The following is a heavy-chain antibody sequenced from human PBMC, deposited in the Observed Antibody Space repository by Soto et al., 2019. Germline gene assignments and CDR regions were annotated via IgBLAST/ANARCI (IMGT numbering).Heavy chain of an antibody. CDR2: IYYSGST. D-gene: IGHD3-3*01. Sequence: PSETLSLTCTVSGGSISSSTYYWGWIRQPPGKVLEWIGSIYYSGSTYYNPSLKSRVTISVDTSKNQFSLKLSSVTAADTAVYYCARGPTPRVVTFDYWGQGTLVTVSS. CDR3: ARGPTPRVVTFDY. V-gene: IGHV4-39*01. CDR1: GGSISSSTYY. J-gene: IGHJ4*02.